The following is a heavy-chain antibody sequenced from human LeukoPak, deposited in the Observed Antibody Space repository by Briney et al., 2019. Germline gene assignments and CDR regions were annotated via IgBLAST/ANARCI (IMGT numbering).Heavy chain of an antibody. D-gene: IGHD1-26*01. V-gene: IGHV3-21*01. CDR3: ARREVEVGATGWGAYYYYYMDV. CDR2: ISSSSSYI. J-gene: IGHJ6*03. Sequence: PGGSLRLSCAASGFTFSSYSMNWVRQAPGKGLEWVSSISSSSSYICYADSVKGRFTISRDNAKNSLYLQMNSLRAEDTAVYYCARREVEVGATGWGAYYYYYMDVWGKGTTVTVSS. CDR1: GFTFSSYS.